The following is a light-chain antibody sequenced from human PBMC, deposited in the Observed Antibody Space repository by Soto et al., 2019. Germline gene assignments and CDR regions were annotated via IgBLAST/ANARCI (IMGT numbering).Light chain of an antibody. CDR2: LNSDGSH. J-gene: IGLJ2*01. Sequence: QPVLTQSPSGSSSLGASVKLTCTLSSGHSSYAIAWHQQQPEKGPRYLMKLNSDGSHSKGDGIPDRFSGSSSGSERYLTISSLQSEDEPDYYCQTWGSGIRVVFGGGTKLTFL. CDR1: SGHSSYA. CDR3: QTWGSGIRVV. V-gene: IGLV4-69*01.